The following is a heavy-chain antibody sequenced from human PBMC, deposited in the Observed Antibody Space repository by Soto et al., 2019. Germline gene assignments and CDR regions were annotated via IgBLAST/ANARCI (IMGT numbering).Heavy chain of an antibody. J-gene: IGHJ3*02. D-gene: IGHD6-19*01. CDR2: ISGSGGST. V-gene: IGHV3-23*01. CDR1: GFTFSSYA. CDR3: AKGADSSGWYVGDAFDI. Sequence: GGSLRLSCAASGFTFSSYAMSWVRQAPGKGLEWVSAISGSGGSTYYADSVKGRFTISRDNSKNTLYLQMNSLRAEDTAVYYCAKGADSSGWYVGDAFDIWGQGTMVTVS.